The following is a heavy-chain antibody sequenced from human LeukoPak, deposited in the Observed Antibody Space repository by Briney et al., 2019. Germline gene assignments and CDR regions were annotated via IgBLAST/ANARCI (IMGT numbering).Heavy chain of an antibody. J-gene: IGHJ1*01. CDR3: ARAPAVSIYFQH. CDR1: GGSISSGDYY. V-gene: IGHV4-30-4*01. CDR2: IYYSGST. D-gene: IGHD2-2*01. Sequence: PSETPSLTCTVSGGSISSGDYYWSWIRQPPGKGLEWIGYIYYSGSTYYNPSLKSRVTISVDTSKNQFSLKLSSVTAADTAVYYCARAPAVSIYFQHWGQGTLVTVSS.